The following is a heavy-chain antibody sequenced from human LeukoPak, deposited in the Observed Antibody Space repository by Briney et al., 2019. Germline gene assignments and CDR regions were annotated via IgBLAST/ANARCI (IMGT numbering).Heavy chain of an antibody. CDR1: GYTFTGYS. J-gene: IGHJ4*02. V-gene: IGHV1-2*02. Sequence: ASVKVSCKASGYTFTGYSMHWVRQAPGQGFEWMGLINPNSGGTNYAQKFQGRVTMTRDTSISTAYMELSRLRSDDTAVYYCARVVSYCTSTSCYLHYFDYWGQGTLVTVSS. CDR3: ARVVSYCTSTSCYLHYFDY. CDR2: INPNSGGT. D-gene: IGHD2-2*01.